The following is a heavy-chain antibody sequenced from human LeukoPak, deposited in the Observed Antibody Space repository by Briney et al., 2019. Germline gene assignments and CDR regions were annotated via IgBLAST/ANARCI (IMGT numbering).Heavy chain of an antibody. V-gene: IGHV4-61*02. CDR2: IYTSGST. CDR1: GGSISSGSYY. D-gene: IGHD3-22*01. J-gene: IGHJ5*02. Sequence: SQTLSLTCTVSGGSISSGSYYWSWIRQPAGKGLEWIGRIYTSGSTNYNPSLKSRVTISVDTSKNQFSLKLSSVTAADTAVYYCARDSDSSGYYYINWFDPWGQGTLVTVSS. CDR3: ARDSDSSGYYYINWFDP.